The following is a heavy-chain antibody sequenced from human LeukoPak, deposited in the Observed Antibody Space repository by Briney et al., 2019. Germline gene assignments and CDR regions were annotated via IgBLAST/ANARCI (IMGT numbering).Heavy chain of an antibody. D-gene: IGHD6-13*01. CDR2: IYYSGST. J-gene: IGHJ6*03. Sequence: SETVSLTCTVSGGSISTSSYYWGWIRQPPGKGLECIGNIYYSGSTYYNPSLKSRVTISVDTSKNQFSLKLSSVPAADTAVYYCARGQHIAAAGTFWNASRHYYYYYMDVWGKGTTVTISS. CDR3: ARGQHIAAAGTFWNASRHYYYYYMDV. CDR1: GGSISTSSYY. V-gene: IGHV4-39*07.